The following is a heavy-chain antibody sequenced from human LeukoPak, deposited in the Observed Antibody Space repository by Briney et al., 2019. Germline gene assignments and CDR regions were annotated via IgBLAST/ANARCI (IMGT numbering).Heavy chain of an antibody. CDR1: GFTFSSYA. CDR2: ISSNGGST. D-gene: IGHD3-22*01. CDR3: ARGVLTYYYDSSGYYDY. V-gene: IGHV3-64*01. J-gene: IGHJ4*02. Sequence: GGSLRLSCAASGFTFSSYAMHWVRQAPGKGLEYVSAISSNGGSTYYANPVKGRFTISRDNSKNTLYLQMGSLRAEDMAVYYCARGVLTYYYDSSGYYDYWGQGTLVTVSS.